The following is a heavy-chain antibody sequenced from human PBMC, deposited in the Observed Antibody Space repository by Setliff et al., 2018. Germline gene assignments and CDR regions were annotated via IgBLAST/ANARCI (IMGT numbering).Heavy chain of an antibody. Sequence: KVSCKASGYTFNNYGVAWVRQAPGQGLDWMGWVTIYNGNTKYAQNLQGRLTMTTDTSTTTAYMELRSLRSDDTAVYYCSRLVRYCTRTSCQRASGDDYWGQGTLVTVSS. CDR1: GYTFNNYG. V-gene: IGHV1-18*01. CDR3: SRLVRYCTRTSCQRASGDDY. J-gene: IGHJ4*02. D-gene: IGHD2-2*01. CDR2: VTIYNGNT.